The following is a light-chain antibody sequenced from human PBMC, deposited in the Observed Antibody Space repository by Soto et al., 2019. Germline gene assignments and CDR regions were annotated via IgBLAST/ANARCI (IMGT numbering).Light chain of an antibody. CDR1: QSVSSN. CDR3: QQYNNWPRT. V-gene: IGKV3-15*01. CDR2: GAS. Sequence: EILMAQSPATLSVSPGEGATLSCRASQSVSSNLAWYQQKPGQAPRLLIYGASTRATGIPARFSGSGSGTDFILTISSLQSEDSAVYYFQQYNNWPRTFGQGTKVEIK. J-gene: IGKJ1*01.